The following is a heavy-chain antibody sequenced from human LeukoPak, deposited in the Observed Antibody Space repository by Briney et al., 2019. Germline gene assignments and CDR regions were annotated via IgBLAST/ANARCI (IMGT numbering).Heavy chain of an antibody. CDR3: ARENIYDIMTTYHSLYFDH. J-gene: IGHJ4*02. Sequence: SETLSLTCTVSGGSISNYYWSWIRQPPGKGLEWIGYIYYRGNTNYNPSLKSRVTISIDTSKNQFSLKLSSVTAADTAVYFCARENIYDIMTTYHSLYFDHWGQGTQVTVSS. V-gene: IGHV4-59*01. CDR1: GGSISNYY. D-gene: IGHD3-9*01. CDR2: IYYRGNT.